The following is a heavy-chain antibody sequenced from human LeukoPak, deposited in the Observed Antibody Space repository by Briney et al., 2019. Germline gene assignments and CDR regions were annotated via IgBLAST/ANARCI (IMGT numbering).Heavy chain of an antibody. Sequence: ASVKVSCKASGYAFSGYYIHWVRQAPGQGPEWMGWTNPSSGGTNYAQQFQGRVTMTRDTSISTAYMELSRLTSDDTAVYYCTKVFIKYCSTPSCYVFDYWGQGTLVTVSS. J-gene: IGHJ4*02. CDR3: TKVFIKYCSTPSCYVFDY. CDR1: GYAFSGYY. CDR2: TNPSSGGT. V-gene: IGHV1-2*02. D-gene: IGHD2-2*01.